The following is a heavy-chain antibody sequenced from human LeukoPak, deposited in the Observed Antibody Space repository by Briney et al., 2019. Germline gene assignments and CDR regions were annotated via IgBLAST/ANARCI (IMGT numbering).Heavy chain of an antibody. CDR3: ARVVRSRYSYNYFDY. V-gene: IGHV1-69*13. CDR2: IIPIFGTA. J-gene: IGHJ4*02. CDR1: GGTLSSYA. Sequence: GASVKVSCKASGGTLSSYAISWVRQAPGQGLEWMGGIIPIFGTANYAQKFQGRVTITADESTSTAYMELSSLRSEDTAVYYCARVVRSRYSYNYFDYWGQGTLVTVSS. D-gene: IGHD5-18*01.